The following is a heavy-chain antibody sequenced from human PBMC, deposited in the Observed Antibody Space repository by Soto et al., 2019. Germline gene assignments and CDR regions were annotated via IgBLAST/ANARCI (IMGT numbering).Heavy chain of an antibody. CDR3: ASSAGLDHLLNYYGLNV. CDR2: IIPVLGTP. Sequence: QVLLVQSSAEVKKPGYSVKVSCKASGGTFTRTAFSWVRQAPGQGLEWMGGIIPVLGTPNYAQKFQARLTVTADASMTTVHMELSSLRSDDTAVYYCASSAGLDHLLNYYGLNVWGQGTTVTVSS. J-gene: IGHJ6*02. V-gene: IGHV1-69*01. D-gene: IGHD6-13*01. CDR1: GGTFTRTA.